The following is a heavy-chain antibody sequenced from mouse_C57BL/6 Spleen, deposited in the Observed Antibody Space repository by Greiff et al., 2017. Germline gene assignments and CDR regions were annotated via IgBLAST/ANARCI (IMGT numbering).Heavy chain of an antibody. Sequence: VQLQQPGAELVRPGTSVKLSCKASGYTFTSYWMHWVKQRPGQGLEWIGVIDPSDSYTNYNQKFKGKATLTVDTSSSTAYMQLSSLTSEDSAVYYWSRRIQLTGTGYFDVWGTGTMVTVSS. J-gene: IGHJ1*03. CDR2: IDPSDSYT. CDR1: GYTFTSYW. V-gene: IGHV1-59*01. D-gene: IGHD4-1*01. CDR3: SRRIQLTGTGYFDV.